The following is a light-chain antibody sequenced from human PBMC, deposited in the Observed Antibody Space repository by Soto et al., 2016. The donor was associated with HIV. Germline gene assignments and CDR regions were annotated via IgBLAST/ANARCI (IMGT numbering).Light chain of an antibody. Sequence: SYDVTQAPSVSVSPGQTASITCSGDKLGDKYVCWYQQKPGQSPVLVIYQDNKRPSGIPERFSGSNSGNTATLTISGTQAIDEAEYYCQAWDSTIGGXFGTGTKVTVL. V-gene: IGLV3-1*01. CDR2: QDN. J-gene: IGLJ1*01. CDR1: KLGDKY. CDR3: QAWDSTIGGX.